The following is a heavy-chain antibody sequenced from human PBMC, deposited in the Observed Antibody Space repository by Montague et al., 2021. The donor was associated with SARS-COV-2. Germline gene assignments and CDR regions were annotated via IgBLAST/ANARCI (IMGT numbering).Heavy chain of an antibody. V-gene: IGHV4-59*13. D-gene: IGHD2-2*01. CDR2: IYSSGST. Sequence: ETLSLTCTVSGGSISGYYWNWIRQPPGKGLEWIGYIYSSGSTNYNPSLKSRVTMSVDTSKNQLSLNLSSVTAADTAVYYCARDSLVASYYYYGVDVWGQGTTVTVPS. CDR1: GGSISGYY. CDR3: ARDSLVASYYYYGVDV. J-gene: IGHJ6*02.